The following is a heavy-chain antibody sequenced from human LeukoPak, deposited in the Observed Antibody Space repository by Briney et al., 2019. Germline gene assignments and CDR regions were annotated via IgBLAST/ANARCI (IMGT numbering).Heavy chain of an antibody. J-gene: IGHJ3*02. D-gene: IGHD7-27*01. CDR1: GDSVSSNSAT. V-gene: IGHV6-1*01. CDR3: ARDSALGLDTFDI. Sequence: SQTLSLTCAISGDSVSSNSATWNWIRRSPSRGLEWLRRTYYRSKWFNDYAVSVKSRITVNPDTSKNQFFLHLNPVTPGDTAVYYCARDSALGLDTFDIWGQGTMVTVSS. CDR2: TYYRSKWFN.